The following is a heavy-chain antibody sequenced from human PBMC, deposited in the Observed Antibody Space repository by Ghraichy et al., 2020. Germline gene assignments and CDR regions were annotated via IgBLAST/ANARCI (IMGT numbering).Heavy chain of an antibody. D-gene: IGHD5-18*01. CDR2: MNPDSGGT. CDR3: ARGYRYGFDY. Sequence: ASVKVSCKASGYTFTGYPIYWLRQAPGQGLECMGRMNPDSGGTNYAQKFQGRLTMPRDTSISTAYMELSSLRSDDTAVYYCARGYRYGFDYWSQGTLVTVPS. J-gene: IGHJ4*02. CDR1: GYTFTGYP. V-gene: IGHV1-2*06.